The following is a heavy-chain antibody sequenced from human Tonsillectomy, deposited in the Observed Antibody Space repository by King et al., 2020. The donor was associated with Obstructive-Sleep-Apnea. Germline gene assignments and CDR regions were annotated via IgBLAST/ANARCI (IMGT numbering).Heavy chain of an antibody. D-gene: IGHD3-16*02. CDR3: ARESYREINWFDP. CDR2: IYYSGST. V-gene: IGHV4-39*07. J-gene: IGHJ5*02. CDR1: GGSISSSSYY. Sequence: QLQESGPGLVKPSETLSLTCTVSGGSISSSSYYWGWIRQPPGKGLEWIGSIYYSGSTYYNPSLKSRVTISVDTSKNQFSRKLSSVTAADTAVYYCARESYREINWFDPWGQGTLVTVSS.